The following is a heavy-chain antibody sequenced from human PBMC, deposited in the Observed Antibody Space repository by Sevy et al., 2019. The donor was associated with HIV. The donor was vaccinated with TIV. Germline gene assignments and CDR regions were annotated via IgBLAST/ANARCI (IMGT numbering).Heavy chain of an antibody. Sequence: ASVKVSCKVSGYTLTKLGMHWVRQAPGKGLEWMGSFDPEDGETIYAQKFQGRLTMTEDTSTGTAYMDLSSVRSEDTAVYFCATTKDYYESSGSPFDYWGQGTVVTVSS. CDR2: FDPEDGET. J-gene: IGHJ4*02. V-gene: IGHV1-24*01. D-gene: IGHD3-22*01. CDR3: ATTKDYYESSGSPFDY. CDR1: GYTLTKLG.